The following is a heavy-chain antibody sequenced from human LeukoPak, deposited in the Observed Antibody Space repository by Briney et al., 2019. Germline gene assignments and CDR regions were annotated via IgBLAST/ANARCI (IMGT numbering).Heavy chain of an antibody. V-gene: IGHV4-39*01. CDR3: VRHDGRGGATMGAFDS. CDR2: VYYGRTT. Sequence: PSETLSLTCTVSAGSFISSSHHWGWIRQSPRKGLEWIGTVYYGRTTYYNPSLDGRVTISLDTSANHFSLQLNSVTAADTAVYYCVRHDGRGGATMGAFDSWGQGSLVTVSS. J-gene: IGHJ5*01. CDR1: AGSFISSSHH. D-gene: IGHD5-12*01.